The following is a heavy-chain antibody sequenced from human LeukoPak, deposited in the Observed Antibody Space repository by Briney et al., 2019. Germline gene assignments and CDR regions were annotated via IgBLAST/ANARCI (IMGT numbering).Heavy chain of an antibody. CDR1: GGTFSSYA. CDR2: IIPIFGTA. D-gene: IGHD6-19*01. CDR3: ATDLSGYDSGRIAVAGHYY. Sequence: ASVKVSCKASGGTFSSYAISWVRQAPGQGLEWMGGIIPIFGTANYAQKFQGRVTMTEDTSTDTAYMELSSLRSEDTAVYYCATDLSGYDSGRIAVAGHYYWGQGTLVTVSS. V-gene: IGHV1-69*06. J-gene: IGHJ4*02.